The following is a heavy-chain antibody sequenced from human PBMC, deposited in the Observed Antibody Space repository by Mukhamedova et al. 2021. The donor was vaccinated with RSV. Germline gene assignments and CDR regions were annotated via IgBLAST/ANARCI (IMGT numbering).Heavy chain of an antibody. CDR2: FHYSGST. D-gene: IGHD2-8*01. CDR3: SRAPGVAAGLAPYYDY. V-gene: IGHV4-39*07. J-gene: IGHJ4*01. CDR1: STITYY. Sequence: STITYYWGWIRQPPGKGLEWIGTFHYSGSTYYNPSLKSRVTISVDTSKNQFSLKLSSVTAAETAVYYCSRAPGVAAGLAPYYDYW.